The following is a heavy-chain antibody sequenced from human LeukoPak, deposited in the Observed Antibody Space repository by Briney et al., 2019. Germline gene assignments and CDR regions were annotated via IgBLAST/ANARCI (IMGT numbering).Heavy chain of an antibody. CDR1: GFTFSDYA. CDR3: AKDRSGTRAWLHFDS. CDR2: ISASAYTT. J-gene: IGHJ4*02. D-gene: IGHD1-26*01. V-gene: IGHV3-23*01. Sequence: PGGSLRLSCAASGFTFSDYAMSWVRPAPGKGLEWVSGISASAYTTYYADSVKGRFTISRDQSDNRLFLQMNRLRDEDTAVYFCAKDRSGTRAWLHFDSWGQGTRVTVSS.